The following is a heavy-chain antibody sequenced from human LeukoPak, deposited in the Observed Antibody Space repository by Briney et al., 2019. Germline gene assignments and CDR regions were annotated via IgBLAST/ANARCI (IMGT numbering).Heavy chain of an antibody. D-gene: IGHD4-17*01. Sequence: PSETLSLTCAVYGGSFSGYYWSWIRQPPGKGLEWIGEINHSGSTNYNPSLKSRVTISVDTSKNQFSLKLSSVTAADTAVYYCATSTVTTLRGRGVYYYYYMDVWGKGTTVTISS. CDR3: ATSTVTTLRGRGVYYYYYMDV. J-gene: IGHJ6*03. CDR2: INHSGST. CDR1: GGSFSGYY. V-gene: IGHV4-34*01.